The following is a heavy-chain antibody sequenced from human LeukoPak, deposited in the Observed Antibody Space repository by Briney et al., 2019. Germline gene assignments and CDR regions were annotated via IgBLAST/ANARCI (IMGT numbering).Heavy chain of an antibody. CDR3: TRGYCSSTSCYGYFDY. CDR1: GFTFSRSA. CDR2: IRSKANSYAT. J-gene: IGHJ4*02. V-gene: IGHV3-73*01. Sequence: GGSLKLSCAASGFTFSRSAMHWVRQASGKGLEWVRRIRSKANSYATAYAASVKGRFTISRDDSKNTAYLQMNSLKTEDTAVYYCTRGYCSSTSCYGYFDYWGQGILVTVSS. D-gene: IGHD2-2*01.